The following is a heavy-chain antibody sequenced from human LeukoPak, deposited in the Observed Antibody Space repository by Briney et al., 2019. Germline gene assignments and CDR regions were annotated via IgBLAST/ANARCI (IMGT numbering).Heavy chain of an antibody. V-gene: IGHV3-23*01. Sequence: PGGSLRLPCAASGFTFSSYAMSWVRQAPGKGLEWVSAIRDSGSSTHYADSVKGRFTTSRDNSENALFLQMNSLRAEDAAIYYCAKYGPQDSGSSHFDYWGQGALVTVSS. CDR2: IRDSGSST. CDR1: GFTFSSYA. D-gene: IGHD1-26*01. J-gene: IGHJ4*02. CDR3: AKYGPQDSGSSHFDY.